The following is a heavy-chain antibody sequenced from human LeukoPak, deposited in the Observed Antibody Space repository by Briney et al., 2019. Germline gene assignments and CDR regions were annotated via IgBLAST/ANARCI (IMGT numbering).Heavy chain of an antibody. Sequence: PGGSLRLSCAASGFTFSSYAMSWVRQAPGKGLEWVSAISGSGGSTYYADSVKGRFTISRDNSENTLYLQMNSLRAEDTAVYYCAKARKGDTRAFDYWGQGTLVTVSS. D-gene: IGHD3-16*01. V-gene: IGHV3-23*01. J-gene: IGHJ4*02. CDR3: AKARKGDTRAFDY. CDR2: ISGSGGST. CDR1: GFTFSSYA.